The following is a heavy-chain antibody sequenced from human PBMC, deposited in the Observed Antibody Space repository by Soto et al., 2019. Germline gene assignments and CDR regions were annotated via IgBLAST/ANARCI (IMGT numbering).Heavy chain of an antibody. CDR3: ARDLGIAAADPYYYYYGMDV. V-gene: IGHV6-1*01. CDR1: GDSVSSNSAA. Sequence: RSLTCAISGDSVSSNSAAWNWIRQSPSRGLEWLGRTYYRSKWYNDYAVSVKSRITISPDTSKNQFSLQLNSVTPEDTAVYYCARDLGIAAADPYYYYYGMDVWGQGTTVTVSS. CDR2: TYYRSKWYN. D-gene: IGHD6-13*01. J-gene: IGHJ6*02.